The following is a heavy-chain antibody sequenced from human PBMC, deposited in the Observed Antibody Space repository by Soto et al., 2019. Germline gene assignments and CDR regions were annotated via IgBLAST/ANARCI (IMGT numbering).Heavy chain of an antibody. CDR3: ARTATVTTWAY. V-gene: IGHV1-18*01. CDR2: ISAYNGNT. Sequence: QVQLVQSGAEVKKPGASVKVSCKASGYTFTSYGISWVRQAPGQGLEWMGWISAYNGNTNYAQKLQGRATMTTDTSTSTAYLALRSLRSPGTAVYYCARTATVTTWAYWGQGTLVTVSS. J-gene: IGHJ4*02. CDR1: GYTFTSYG. D-gene: IGHD4-17*01.